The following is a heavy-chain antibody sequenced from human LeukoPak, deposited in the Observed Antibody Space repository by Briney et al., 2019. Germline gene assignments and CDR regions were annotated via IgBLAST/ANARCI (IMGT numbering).Heavy chain of an antibody. J-gene: IGHJ4*02. V-gene: IGHV3-7*01. Sequence: GGSLRLSCAASGFTFSSYWMSWVRQAPGKGLEWVANIKQEGSEKYYVDSVKGRFTISRDNAKNSLYLQMNSLRAEDTAVYYCARDNYGDLSYFDYWGQGTLVTVSS. CDR2: IKQEGSEK. CDR3: ARDNYGDLSYFDY. CDR1: GFTFSSYW. D-gene: IGHD4-17*01.